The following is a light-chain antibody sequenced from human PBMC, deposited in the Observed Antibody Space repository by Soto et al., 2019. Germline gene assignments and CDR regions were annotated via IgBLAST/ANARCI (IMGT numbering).Light chain of an antibody. V-gene: IGLV2-8*01. Sequence: SALTQPPSSSGSPGQSVTISCPGTSSDVGGYNYVSWYQQHPGKAPKLMIYEVSKRPSGVSNRFSGSKSGNTASLTISGLQTEDEADYYCYSFAGSTTFSYVFGPGTKV. CDR1: SSDVGGYNY. J-gene: IGLJ1*01. CDR2: EVS. CDR3: YSFAGSTTFSYV.